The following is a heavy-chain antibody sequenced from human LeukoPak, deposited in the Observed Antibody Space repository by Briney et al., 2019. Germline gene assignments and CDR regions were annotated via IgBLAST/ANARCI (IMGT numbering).Heavy chain of an antibody. V-gene: IGHV4-39*01. CDR1: GGSIGSSSYY. CDR3: ARHRYYGSGSYSLNWFDP. J-gene: IGHJ5*02. CDR2: IYYSETT. Sequence: SETLSLTCTVSGGSIGSSSYYWGWIRQPPGKGLEWIGSIYYSETTYYNPSLKSRVTISVDTSKSQFSLKLSSVTAADTAVYYCARHRYYGSGSYSLNWFDPWGQGTLVTVSS. D-gene: IGHD3-10*01.